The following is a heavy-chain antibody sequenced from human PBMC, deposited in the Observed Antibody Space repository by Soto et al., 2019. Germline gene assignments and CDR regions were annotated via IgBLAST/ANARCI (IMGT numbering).Heavy chain of an antibody. CDR2: IYPGDSDT. V-gene: IGHV5-51*01. J-gene: IGHJ6*02. CDR1: GYSFTIYW. CDR3: XRNYDSSGIYYYYGMDV. Sequence: PGESLKISCKGSGYSFTIYWIGWVRQMPGKGLEWMGIIYPGDSDTRYSPSFQGQVTISADKSISTAYLQWSSLKASDTAMYYCXRNYDSSGIYYYYGMDVWGQGTTVTVSS. D-gene: IGHD3-22*01.